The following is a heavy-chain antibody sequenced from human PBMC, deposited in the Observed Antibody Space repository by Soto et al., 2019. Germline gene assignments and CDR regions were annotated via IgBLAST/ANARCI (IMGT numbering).Heavy chain of an antibody. CDR1: GYTFTSYA. CDR2: INAGNGNT. Sequence: QVQLVQSGAEVKKPGASVKVSCKASGYTFTSYAMHWVRQAPGQRLEWMGWINAGNGNTKYSQKFQGRVTITRDTSASTAYMELSSLRSEDTAVYYCARADPPSYYVIPNWFDPWGQGTLVTVSS. CDR3: ARADPPSYYVIPNWFDP. V-gene: IGHV1-3*01. J-gene: IGHJ5*02. D-gene: IGHD3-9*01.